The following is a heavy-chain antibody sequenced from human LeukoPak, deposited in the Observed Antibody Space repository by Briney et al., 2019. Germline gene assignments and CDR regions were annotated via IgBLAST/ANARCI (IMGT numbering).Heavy chain of an antibody. V-gene: IGHV3-30-3*01. CDR2: ILYDGSNK. CDR1: GFTFSHYT. Sequence: GVSLRLSCVASGFTFSHYTMHWVRQAPGKGLEWVAVILYDGSNKYYADSVKGRFTISRDNSKNTLYLQMNSLRAEDTAIYYCARDGLTGKTDGTLDSWGQGTLVTVSS. CDR3: ARDGLTGKTDGTLDS. D-gene: IGHD1-20*01. J-gene: IGHJ4*02.